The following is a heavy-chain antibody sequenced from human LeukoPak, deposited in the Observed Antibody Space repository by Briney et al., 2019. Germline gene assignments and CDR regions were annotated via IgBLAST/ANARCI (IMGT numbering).Heavy chain of an antibody. D-gene: IGHD2-21*02. CDR2: ISSSSSYI. CDR3: ASLDIVVVTAIYGMDV. J-gene: IGHJ6*02. CDR1: GFTFSSYS. Sequence: GGSLRLSCAASGFTFSSYSMNWVRQAPGKGLEWVSSISSSSSYIYYADSVKGRFTISRDNAKNSLYLQMNSLRAEDTAVYYCASLDIVVVTAIYGMDVWGQGTTVTVSS. V-gene: IGHV3-21*01.